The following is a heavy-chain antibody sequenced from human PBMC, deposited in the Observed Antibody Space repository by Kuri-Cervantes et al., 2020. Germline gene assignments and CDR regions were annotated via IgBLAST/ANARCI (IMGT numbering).Heavy chain of an antibody. V-gene: IGHV4-4*07. CDR2: IYTSGST. D-gene: IGHD6-13*01. J-gene: IGHJ3*02. Sequence: SETLSLTCDVYSGSLSGYYWSWIRQPAGKGLEWIGRIYTSGSTNYNPSLKSRVTISVDKSKNQFSLRLSSVTAADTAVYYCARDLIAAPVLGAVDIWGQGTLVTVSS. CDR1: SGSLSGYY. CDR3: ARDLIAAPVLGAVDI.